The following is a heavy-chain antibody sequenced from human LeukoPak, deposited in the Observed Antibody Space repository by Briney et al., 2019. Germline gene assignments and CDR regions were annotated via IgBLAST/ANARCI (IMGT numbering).Heavy chain of an antibody. Sequence: SETLSLTCTVSGGSISSTYFYWGWIRQPPGKGLEWIGSINYSGRIYYNPSLKSRVTISVDTSKNQFSLKLSSVTAADTAVYYCARRRQVAGIGYWGQGTLVTVSS. CDR1: GGSISSTYFY. D-gene: IGHD6-19*01. V-gene: IGHV4-39*01. J-gene: IGHJ4*02. CDR3: ARRRQVAGIGY. CDR2: INYSGRI.